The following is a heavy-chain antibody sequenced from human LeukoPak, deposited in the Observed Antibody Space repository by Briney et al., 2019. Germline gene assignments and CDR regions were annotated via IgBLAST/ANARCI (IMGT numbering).Heavy chain of an antibody. CDR2: INPNSGGT. CDR3: ARLSGSYYGVRFDP. CDR1: GYTFTGYY. Sequence: ASVKVSCKASGYTFTGYYIHWVRLAPGQGLEWMGWINPNSGGTNYAQKFQGRVTMTRDTSTSTVYMELSSLRSEDTAVYYCARLSGSYYGVRFDPWGQGTLVTVSS. D-gene: IGHD1-26*01. V-gene: IGHV1-2*02. J-gene: IGHJ5*02.